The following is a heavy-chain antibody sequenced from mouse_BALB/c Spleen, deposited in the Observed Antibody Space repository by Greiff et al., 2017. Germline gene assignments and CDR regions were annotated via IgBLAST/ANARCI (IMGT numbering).Heavy chain of an antibody. Sequence: EVKLVESGGGLVKPGGSLKLSCAASGFAFSSYDMSWVRQTPEKRLEWVAYISSGGGSTYYPDTVKGRFTISRDNAKNTLYLQMSSLKSEDTAMYYCARHEDYFDYWGQGTTLTVSS. CDR2: ISSGGGST. V-gene: IGHV5-12-1*01. J-gene: IGHJ2*01. CDR1: GFAFSSYD. CDR3: ARHEDYFDY.